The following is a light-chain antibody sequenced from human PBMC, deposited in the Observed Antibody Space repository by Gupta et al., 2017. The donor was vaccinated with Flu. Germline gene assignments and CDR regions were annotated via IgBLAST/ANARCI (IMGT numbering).Light chain of an antibody. V-gene: IGLV2-8*01. J-gene: IGLJ2*01. CDR2: DVS. CDR3: ISNAVSNTLV. Sequence: SALNQPTSASRSPGQSVTISCTGTSSDVGRFDSVSWYQHHPGKAPKLLIYDVSGRHAGVPASFSGSKSGHAASLTVSGHQTEEEADYYCISNAVSNTLVFGGGTKLAVV. CDR1: SSDVGRFDS.